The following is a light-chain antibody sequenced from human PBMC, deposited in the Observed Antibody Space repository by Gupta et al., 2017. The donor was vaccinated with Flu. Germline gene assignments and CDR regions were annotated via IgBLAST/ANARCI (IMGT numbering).Light chain of an antibody. CDR2: AAS. CDR1: QGISSY. V-gene: IGKV1-8*01. Sequence: AIRMTQSPSSFSASTGDRVTITCRASQGISSYLAWYQQKPGKAPKLLIYAASTWQSGVPSRFSGSGSGTDFTLTISCLQSEDFATYYCQQNDSYPRTFGQGTKMEIK. J-gene: IGKJ2*01. CDR3: QQNDSYPRT.